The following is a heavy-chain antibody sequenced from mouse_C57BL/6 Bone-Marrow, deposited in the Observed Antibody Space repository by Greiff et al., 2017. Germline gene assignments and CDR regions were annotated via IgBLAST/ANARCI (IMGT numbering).Heavy chain of an antibody. CDR3: TRSVFWSFAY. J-gene: IGHJ3*01. V-gene: IGHV1-15*01. CDR1: GYTFTDYE. Sequence: VKLQESGAELVRPGASVTLSCKASGYTFTDYEMHWVKQTPVHGLEWIGAIDPETGGTAYNQKFKGKAILTADKSSSTAYMELRSLTSEDSAVYYCTRSVFWSFAYWGQGTLVTVSA. CDR2: IDPETGGT.